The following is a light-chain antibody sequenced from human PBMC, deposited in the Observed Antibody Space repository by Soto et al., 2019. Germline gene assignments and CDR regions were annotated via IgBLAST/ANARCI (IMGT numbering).Light chain of an antibody. CDR3: QQYNNWTPALT. J-gene: IGKJ4*01. CDR1: QSVSSN. V-gene: IGKV3-15*01. Sequence: EIVMTQSPATLSVSPGERATLSCRASQSVSSNLAWYQQKPGQAPRLLIYGASTRATGIPARFSGSGSGTEFTLTISSLQSEDVAVYYCQQYNNWTPALTFGGGTKVEIK. CDR2: GAS.